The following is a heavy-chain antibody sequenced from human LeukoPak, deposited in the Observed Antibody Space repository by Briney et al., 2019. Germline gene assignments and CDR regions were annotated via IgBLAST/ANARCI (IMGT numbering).Heavy chain of an antibody. D-gene: IGHD6-19*01. J-gene: IGHJ4*02. CDR3: ATSALAVAPFDD. Sequence: PSVKVSCKVSGYTLTELSMHGVRQAPGKGLEWMGDFDPEDGETIYAQKFQGRVTMTEDTSTDTAYMELSSLRSEDTAVYCYATSALAVAPFDDWGQGTLVTVSS. V-gene: IGHV1-24*01. CDR1: GYTLTELS. CDR2: FDPEDGET.